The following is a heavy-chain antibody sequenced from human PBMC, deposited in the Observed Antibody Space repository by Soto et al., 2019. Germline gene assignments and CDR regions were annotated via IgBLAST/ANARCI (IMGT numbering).Heavy chain of an antibody. CDR1: GFTFSSYA. CDR3: ARGYDILTGYEFDY. D-gene: IGHD3-9*01. Sequence: SGGSLRLSCAASGFTFSSYAMSWVRQAPGKGLEWVSAISGSGGSTYYADSVKGRFTISRGNSKNTLYLQMNSLRAEDTAVYYCARGYDILTGYEFDYWGQGTLVTVSS. CDR2: ISGSGGST. V-gene: IGHV3-23*01. J-gene: IGHJ4*02.